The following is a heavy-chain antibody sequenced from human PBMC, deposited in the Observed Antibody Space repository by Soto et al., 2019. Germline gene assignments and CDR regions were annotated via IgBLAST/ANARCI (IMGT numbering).Heavy chain of an antibody. D-gene: IGHD6-13*01. CDR2: ISSSSSYI. Sequence: GGSLRLSCAASGFTFSSYSMNWVRQAPGKGLERVSSISSSSSYIYYADSVKGRFTISRDNAKNSLYLQMNSLRAEDTAVYYCARVWYSSSWYSGKTPNYYYYYMDVWGKGTTVTVSS. J-gene: IGHJ6*03. CDR1: GFTFSSYS. V-gene: IGHV3-21*01. CDR3: ARVWYSSSWYSGKTPNYYYYYMDV.